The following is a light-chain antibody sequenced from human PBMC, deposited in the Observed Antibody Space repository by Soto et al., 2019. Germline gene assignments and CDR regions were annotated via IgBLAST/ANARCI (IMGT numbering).Light chain of an antibody. CDR2: AAS. CDR1: QSITYY. V-gene: IGKV1-39*01. CDR3: QQSYSTPGT. J-gene: IGKJ1*01. Sequence: IQMTQSPSSLSASVGDRVTITCRASQSITYYLNWYQQIPGKAPKLLIYAASTLQSGVPSRFSGSGFGTDFTLAISSLQPEDFATYYCQQSYSTPGTFGQGTKVDI.